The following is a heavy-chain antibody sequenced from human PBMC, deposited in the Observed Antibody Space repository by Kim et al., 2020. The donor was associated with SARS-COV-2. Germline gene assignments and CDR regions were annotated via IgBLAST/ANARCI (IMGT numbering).Heavy chain of an antibody. V-gene: IGHV3-7*01. J-gene: IGHJ4*02. CDR2: I. CDR3: ARTRGSYCFDY. D-gene: IGHD1-26*01. Sequence: IHYVDSVKGRFTIARDNAKNSLFLQRNSLRAEDTAVYYCARTRGSYCFDYWGQGTLVTVSS.